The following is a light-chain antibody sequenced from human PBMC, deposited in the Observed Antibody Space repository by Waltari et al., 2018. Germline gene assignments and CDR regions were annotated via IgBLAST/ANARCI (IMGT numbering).Light chain of an antibody. V-gene: IGLV1-47*01. CDR1: SPNIGSNS. Sequence: QSILTQPTSASGTPGQRVTISCSGSSPNIGSNSVSWYQEVPGTAPKLLIYRNNQRPSGVPDRFSGSKSVTSASLAISGLRSEDEAHYYCAAWDDSLSGHMVVGGGTKLTVL. J-gene: IGLJ2*01. CDR2: RNN. CDR3: AAWDDSLSGHMV.